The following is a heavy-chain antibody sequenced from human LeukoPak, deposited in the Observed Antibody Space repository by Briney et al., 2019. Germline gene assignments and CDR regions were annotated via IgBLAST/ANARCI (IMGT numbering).Heavy chain of an antibody. J-gene: IGHJ5*02. V-gene: IGHV3-23*01. CDR3: AKDLLDHNWFDP. CDR2: ISGSGGST. CDR1: GFTFSSYA. Sequence: PGGSLRLSCAASGFTFSSYAMSWVRQAPGKGLEWVSAISGSGGSTYYADSVKGRFTISRDNSKNTLYLQMNNLRAEDTAVYYCAKDLLDHNWFDPWGQGTLVTVSS.